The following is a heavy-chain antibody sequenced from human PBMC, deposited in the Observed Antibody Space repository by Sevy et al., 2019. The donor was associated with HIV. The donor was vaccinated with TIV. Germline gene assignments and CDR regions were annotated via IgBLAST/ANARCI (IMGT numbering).Heavy chain of an antibody. CDR2: IYYTGTT. Sequence: SETLSLTCTVSGDSINNGDYYWSWIRQHPGKGLAWIGKIYYTGTTYYNPSLKSRLRISVERSENTLSLSLRSVTAADTAVYYCARTTVTTLSSARNNWFDPWGQGTLVTVSS. V-gene: IGHV4-31*03. CDR1: GDSINNGDYY. CDR3: ARTTVTTLSSARNNWFDP. D-gene: IGHD4-4*01. J-gene: IGHJ5*02.